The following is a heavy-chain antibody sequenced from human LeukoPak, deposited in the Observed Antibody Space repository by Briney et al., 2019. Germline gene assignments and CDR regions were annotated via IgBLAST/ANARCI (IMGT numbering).Heavy chain of an antibody. J-gene: IGHJ3*02. Sequence: GGSLRLSCAASGFTFSSYAMSWVRQAPGKGLEWVSAISGSGGSTYYADSEKGRFTISRDNSKNTLYLQMNSLRAGDTAVYYCAKDRELQHKYAFDIWGQGTMVTVSS. D-gene: IGHD1-26*01. CDR1: GFTFSSYA. V-gene: IGHV3-23*01. CDR3: AKDRELQHKYAFDI. CDR2: ISGSGGST.